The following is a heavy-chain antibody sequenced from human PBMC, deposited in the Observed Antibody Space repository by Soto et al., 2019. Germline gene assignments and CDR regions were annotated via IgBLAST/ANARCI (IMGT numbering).Heavy chain of an antibody. D-gene: IGHD2-2*01. J-gene: IGHJ4*02. CDR3: ASQSLQVGRPEALDY. V-gene: IGHV5-10-1*01. CDR1: GDSLSSYW. Sequence: GESLKSSCKGSGDSLSSYWMRWVRQMPVKGLAWMGRIDPSDSYTNYSPSFQGHVTISADKSISTAYLQWSSLKASDTAMYYCASQSLQVGRPEALDYWAQRTLLTVHS. CDR2: IDPSDSYT.